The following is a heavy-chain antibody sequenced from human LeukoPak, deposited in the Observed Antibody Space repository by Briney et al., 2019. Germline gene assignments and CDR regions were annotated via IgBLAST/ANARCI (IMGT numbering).Heavy chain of an antibody. CDR2: IYYSGST. D-gene: IGHD6-13*01. CDR1: GGPTGSSSYY. CDR3: ARHGYSSSWYKNWFDP. J-gene: IGHJ5*02. Sequence: SETLSLTCTVSGGPTGSSSYYWAWIRQPPGKGLEWIGSIYYSGSTYYNPSLKSRVTISVDTSKNQFSLKLRSVTAADTAVYYCARHGYSSSWYKNWFDPWGQGTLVTVSS. V-gene: IGHV4-39*01.